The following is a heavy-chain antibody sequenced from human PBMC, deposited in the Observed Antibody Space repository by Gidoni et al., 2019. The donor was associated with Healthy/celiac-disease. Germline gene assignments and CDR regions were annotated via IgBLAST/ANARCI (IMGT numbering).Heavy chain of an antibody. Sequence: TNYNPSLKSRVTMSVDTSKNQFSLKLSSVTAADTAVYYCARDHPPTANYYYYYGMDVWGQGTTVTVSS. J-gene: IGHJ6*02. V-gene: IGHV4-4*07. CDR3: ARDHPPTANYYYYYGMDV. CDR2: T.